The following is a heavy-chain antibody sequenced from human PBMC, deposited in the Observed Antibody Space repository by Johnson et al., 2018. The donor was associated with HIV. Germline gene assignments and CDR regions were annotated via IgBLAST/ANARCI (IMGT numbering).Heavy chain of an antibody. J-gene: IGHJ3*02. CDR1: GFTFCDYY. CDR2: ISYDGGNK. V-gene: IGHV3-30*03. D-gene: IGHD6-19*01. CDR3: TTARNRLWSSSGWTGFWAFDI. Sequence: QVQLVESGGGLVKPGGSLRLSCAASGFTFCDYYMSWIRQAPGKGLEWVAVISYDGGNKYYADSVKGRFTISRDDSKNTRYLEMNSLKIEDTAVYYCTTARNRLWSSSGWTGFWAFDIWGQGTMVTVSS.